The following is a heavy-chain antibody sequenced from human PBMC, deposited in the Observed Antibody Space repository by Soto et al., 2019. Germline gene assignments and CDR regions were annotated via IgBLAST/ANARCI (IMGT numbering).Heavy chain of an antibody. V-gene: IGHV1-69*06. CDR3: PREGKYGRSDVFDI. J-gene: IGHJ3*02. Sequence: QVKLAESGAEVKKPGSSVKVSCKASEGTFSRFPISWVRQAPGQALVWRAGILPLSGTPNYGQKFQGRGAISRYKSTNKVYMDLTSLRFGDTAVYYCPREGKYGRSDVFDICGQGTKVNVAS. D-gene: IGHD3-10*01. CDR2: ILPLSGTP. CDR1: EGTFSRFP.